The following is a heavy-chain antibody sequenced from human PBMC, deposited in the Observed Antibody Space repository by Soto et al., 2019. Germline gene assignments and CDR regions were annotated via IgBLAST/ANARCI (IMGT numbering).Heavy chain of an antibody. Sequence: QVQLPQWGAGLLKPSETLSLTCAVYGGSFSAYYWSWIRQPPGKGLEWIGEINHRGSTNYNPSLKSRVTISVDTSKNQFSLKLTSVTAADTAVYYCARGHPKFGFWGQGTLVTVSS. CDR3: ARGHPKFGF. CDR1: GGSFSAYY. V-gene: IGHV4-34*01. J-gene: IGHJ4*02. CDR2: INHRGST.